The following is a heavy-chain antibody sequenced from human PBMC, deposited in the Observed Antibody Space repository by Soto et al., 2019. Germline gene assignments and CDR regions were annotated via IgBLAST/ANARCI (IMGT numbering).Heavy chain of an antibody. V-gene: IGHV3-53*01. CDR1: GFTFSGND. CDR2: IYSGGST. J-gene: IGHJ3*01. D-gene: IGHD3-22*01. Sequence: EVQLVESGGGLSQPGGSLRLSCAASGFTFSGNDMNWVRQAPGKGLEWVSLIYSGGSTYYADSVKGRFTISRDNSKNTLYLQMSSLRAEDTAVYYCATRPLLPGAPWGQGTMVTVSS. CDR3: ATRPLLPGAP.